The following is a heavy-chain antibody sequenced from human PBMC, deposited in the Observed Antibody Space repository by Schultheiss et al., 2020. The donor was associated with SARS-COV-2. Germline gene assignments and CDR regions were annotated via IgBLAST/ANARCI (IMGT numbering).Heavy chain of an antibody. J-gene: IGHJ5*02. D-gene: IGHD3-3*01. CDR1: GFTFSSYA. CDR2: ISSSSSYI. V-gene: IGHV3-21*01. CDR3: ARDLGRITIFGVVIEERGPFDP. Sequence: GGSLRLSCAASGFTFSSYAMSWVRQAPGKGLEWVSSISSSSSYIYYADSVKGRFTISRDNAKNSLYLQMNSLRAEDTAVYYCARDLGRITIFGVVIEERGPFDPWGQGTLVTVSS.